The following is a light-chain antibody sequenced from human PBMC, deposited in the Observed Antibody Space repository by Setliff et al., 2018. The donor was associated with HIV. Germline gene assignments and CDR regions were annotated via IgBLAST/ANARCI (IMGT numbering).Light chain of an antibody. CDR1: SSDVGGYNY. V-gene: IGLV2-11*01. CDR3: CSYAGSYTVL. J-gene: IGLJ2*01. CDR2: DVS. Sequence: QSVLTQPRSVSGSPGQSVTMSCTGTSSDVGGYNYVSWYQQHPGKAPKLMIYDVSKRPSGVPDRFSGSKSGNTAFLTISGLQGEDEADHYCCSYAGSYTVLFGGGTKVTVL.